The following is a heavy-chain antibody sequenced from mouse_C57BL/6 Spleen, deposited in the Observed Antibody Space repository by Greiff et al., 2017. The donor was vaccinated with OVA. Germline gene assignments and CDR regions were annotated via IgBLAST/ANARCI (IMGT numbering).Heavy chain of an antibody. CDR3: ARDPSMDY. J-gene: IGHJ4*01. CDR1: GFTFSDYY. CDR2: INYDGSST. V-gene: IGHV5-16*01. Sequence: EVKLVESEGGLVQPGSSMKLSCTASGFTFSDYYMAWVRQVPEKGLEWVANINYDGSSTYYLDSLKSRFIISRDNAKNILYLQMSSLKSEDTAMYYCARDPSMDYWGQGTSVTVSS.